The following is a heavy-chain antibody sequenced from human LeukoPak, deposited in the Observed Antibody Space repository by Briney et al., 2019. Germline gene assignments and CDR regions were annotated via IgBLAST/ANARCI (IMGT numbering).Heavy chain of an antibody. CDR2: ISGSGGST. Sequence: GGSLRLSCAASGFTCISYAMSWVRQAPGKGLEWVSAISGSGGSTYYADSVKGRFTISIDNSKNTLYLQMNSLRAEDTAVYYCATNSSSRGGFDYWGQGTLVTVSS. D-gene: IGHD6-6*01. CDR3: ATNSSSRGGFDY. CDR1: GFTCISYA. J-gene: IGHJ4*02. V-gene: IGHV3-23*01.